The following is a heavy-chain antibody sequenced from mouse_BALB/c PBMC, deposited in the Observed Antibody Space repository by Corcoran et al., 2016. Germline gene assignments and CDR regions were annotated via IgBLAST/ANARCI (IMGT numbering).Heavy chain of an antibody. CDR1: GYSITSGYY. J-gene: IGHJ2*01. CDR3: ARRWDRNYFVY. D-gene: IGHD3-3*01. Sequence: DVQLQESGPGLVKPSQSLSLTCSVTGYSITSGYYWNWIRQFPGNKLEWMGYISYDRSNNYNPSLKNRISITRDKTKNQFFLKLNSVTTEDTATYYYARRWDRNYFVYWCQGTTLTVSS. CDR2: ISYDRSN. V-gene: IGHV3-6*02.